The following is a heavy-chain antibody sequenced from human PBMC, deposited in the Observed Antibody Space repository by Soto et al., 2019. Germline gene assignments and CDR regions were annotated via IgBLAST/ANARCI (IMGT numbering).Heavy chain of an antibody. CDR3: ARIVYNYGEVDC. D-gene: IGHD5-18*01. CDR2: IYYSGNT. J-gene: IGHJ4*02. V-gene: IGHV4-30-4*01. CDR1: GGSIRSDNYY. Sequence: QVQLQESGPGLVKPSQTLSLTCTVSGGSIRSDNYYWSWIRQPPGKGLEWIGYIYYSGNTYYSPSLKSRVAISVDTSTNQFSLKLSSVTAADTAVYYCARIVYNYGEVDCWGQGALVTVSS.